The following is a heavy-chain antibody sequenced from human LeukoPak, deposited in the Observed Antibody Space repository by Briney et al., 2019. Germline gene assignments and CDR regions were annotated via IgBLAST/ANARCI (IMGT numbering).Heavy chain of an antibody. J-gene: IGHJ5*02. CDR3: ARVEVFVCSGGSCYQTRFDP. CDR1: GGSISSSSYY. D-gene: IGHD2-15*01. V-gene: IGHV4-39*07. CDR2: IYYSGST. Sequence: SETLSLTCTVSGGSISSSSYYWGWIRQPPGKGLEWIGSIYYSGSTNYNPSLKSRVTISVDTSKNQFSLKLSSVTAADTAVYYCARVEVFVCSGGSCYQTRFDPWGQGTLVTVSS.